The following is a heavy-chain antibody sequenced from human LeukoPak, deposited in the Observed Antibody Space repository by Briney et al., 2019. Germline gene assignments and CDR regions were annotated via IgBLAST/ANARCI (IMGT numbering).Heavy chain of an antibody. D-gene: IGHD4-23*01. V-gene: IGHV3-72*01. CDR1: GFIFSDYI. J-gene: IGHJ3*02. CDR2: IRTRINSSTT. CDR3: SRDGGEGGNSAFDI. Sequence: GGSLRLSCAASGFIFSDYIMDWIRQAPGKGLEWVGRIRTRINSSTTEYAASVKGRFTISRDDSKNSMYLHMNSLKTEDTAVYHCSRDGGEGGNSAFDIWGQGTMVTVSS.